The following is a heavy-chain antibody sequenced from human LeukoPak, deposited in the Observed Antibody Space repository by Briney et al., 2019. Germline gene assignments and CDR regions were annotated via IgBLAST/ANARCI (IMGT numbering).Heavy chain of an antibody. D-gene: IGHD4/OR15-4a*01. CDR2: IYYSGST. V-gene: IGHV4-61*01. CDR1: GGSISSGSYY. Sequence: ASETLSLTCTVSGGSISSGSYYWSWIRQPPGKGLEWIGYIYYSGSTNYNPSLKSRVTISVDTSKNQFSLKLSSVTAADTAVYYCARHGGAGPFDYWGQGTLVTVSS. CDR3: ARHGGAGPFDY. J-gene: IGHJ4*02.